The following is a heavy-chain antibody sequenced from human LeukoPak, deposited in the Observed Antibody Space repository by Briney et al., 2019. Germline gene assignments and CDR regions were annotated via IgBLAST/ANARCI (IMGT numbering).Heavy chain of an antibody. CDR3: ARCPKQVGFAYWHFDL. CDR2: INPDSGGT. CDR1: GYTFTGYY. J-gene: IGHJ2*01. Sequence: GASVKVSCKASGYTFTGYYIHWVRQAPGEGLEWMGWINPDSGGTNYAQKLQGRVTMTRDTSISTGYMELSRLRSDDTAVYYCARCPKQVGFAYWHFDLWGRGTLVTVSS. V-gene: IGHV1-2*02. D-gene: IGHD1-26*01.